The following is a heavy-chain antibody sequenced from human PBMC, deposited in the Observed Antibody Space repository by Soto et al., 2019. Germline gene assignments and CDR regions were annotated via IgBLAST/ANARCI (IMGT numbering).Heavy chain of an antibody. CDR3: ARADCSGGSCYTCDK. Sequence: QVQLVQSGAEVRKPGASVKVSCKASGYTLTAYYLYWVRLAPEQGLEWVGGIHPNSGDTNYAQKFQGRVTLTRDTALSTAYMDLKRLNFNDTAIYYCARADCSGGSCYTCDKWGQGTLITVSS. CDR1: GYTLTAYY. CDR2: IHPNSGDT. V-gene: IGHV1-2*02. D-gene: IGHD2-15*01. J-gene: IGHJ4*02.